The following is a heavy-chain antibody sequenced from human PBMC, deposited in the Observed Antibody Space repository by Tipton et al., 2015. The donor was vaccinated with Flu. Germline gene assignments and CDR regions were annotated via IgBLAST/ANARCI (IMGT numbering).Heavy chain of an antibody. CDR3: ARGRRGSYYDSSGYLDY. CDR1: GGSVSSDSYY. J-gene: IGHJ4*02. Sequence: LRLSCTVSGGSVSSDSYYWSWIRQPPGKGLEWIGYIYYSGSTNYNPSLKSRVTISVDTSKNQFSLKLSSATAADTAVYYCARGRRGSYYDSSGYLDYWGQGTLVTVSS. V-gene: IGHV4-61*01. CDR2: IYYSGST. D-gene: IGHD3-22*01.